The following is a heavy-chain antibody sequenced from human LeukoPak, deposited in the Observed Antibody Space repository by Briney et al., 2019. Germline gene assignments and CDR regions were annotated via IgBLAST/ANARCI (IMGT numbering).Heavy chain of an antibody. J-gene: IGHJ3*02. CDR2: ISSNGGST. CDR3: VKAGGRVARGFSAFDI. D-gene: IGHD2-15*01. V-gene: IGHV3-64D*09. CDR1: GFTFSSYA. Sequence: GGSLRLSCSASGFTFSSYAMHWVRQAPGKGMEYVSAISSNGGSTYYADSVKGRFTISRDNTKNTLYLQMSSLRAEDTAVYFCVKAGGRVARGFSAFDIWGQGTMVTVSS.